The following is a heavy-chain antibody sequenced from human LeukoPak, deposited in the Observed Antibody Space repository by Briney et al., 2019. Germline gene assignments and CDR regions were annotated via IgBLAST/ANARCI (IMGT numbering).Heavy chain of an antibody. CDR3: ASWKRAYYDILTGYYIGSRFDP. D-gene: IGHD3-9*01. Sequence: SETLSLTCTVSGYSISSGYYWGWIRQPPGKGLEWIGSIYHSGSTYYNPSLKSRVTISVDTSKNQFSLKLSSVTAADTAVYYCASWKRAYYDILTGYYIGSRFDPWGQGTLVTVSS. V-gene: IGHV4-38-2*02. CDR2: IYHSGST. J-gene: IGHJ5*02. CDR1: GYSISSGYY.